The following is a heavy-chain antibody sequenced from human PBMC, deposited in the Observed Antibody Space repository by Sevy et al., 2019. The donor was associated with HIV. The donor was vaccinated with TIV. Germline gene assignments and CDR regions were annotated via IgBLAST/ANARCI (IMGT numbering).Heavy chain of an antibody. CDR3: AREQTNGSKPDYFDS. Sequence: GGSLRLSCAASGFTFSNYWMSWVRQAPGKGLECVAKINQDGSEKYDLDSVKGRYIVCRDNAKNSMILQMNSLRAEDSAVYYCAREQTNGSKPDYFDSWGQGTLVTVSS. D-gene: IGHD2-2*03. CDR1: GFTFSNYW. CDR2: INQDGSEK. V-gene: IGHV3-7*01. J-gene: IGHJ4*02.